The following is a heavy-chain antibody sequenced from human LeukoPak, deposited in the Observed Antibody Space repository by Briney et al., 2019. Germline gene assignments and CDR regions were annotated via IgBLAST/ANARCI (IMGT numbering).Heavy chain of an antibody. CDR1: GYTFTGCY. D-gene: IGHD6-13*01. V-gene: IGHV1-18*04. CDR3: ARDLEGIAAAGDDY. CDR2: ISAYNGNT. J-gene: IGHJ4*02. Sequence: GASVKVYCKASGYTFTGCYMHWVRQAPGQGLAWMGWISAYNGNTNYAQKLQGRVTMTTDTSTSTAYMELRSLRSDDTAVYYCARDLEGIAAAGDDYWGQGTLVTVSS.